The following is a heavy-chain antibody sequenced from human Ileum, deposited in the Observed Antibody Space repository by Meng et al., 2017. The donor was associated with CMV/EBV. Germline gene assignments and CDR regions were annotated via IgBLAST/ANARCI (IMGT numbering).Heavy chain of an antibody. CDR1: AYTCTGYY. CDR3: ARDWWNGNSDYFDY. Sequence: VQLVQSGAEVKKPGAAVKVSCKASAYTCTGYYMQWVRQAPGQGLEWMGWINPNSGGTEYAEKFQGRVTMTRDTSISTVYMELNSLRFDDTAVYYCARDWWNGNSDYFDYWGQGTLVTVSS. V-gene: IGHV1-2*02. J-gene: IGHJ4*02. D-gene: IGHD4-23*01. CDR2: INPNSGGT.